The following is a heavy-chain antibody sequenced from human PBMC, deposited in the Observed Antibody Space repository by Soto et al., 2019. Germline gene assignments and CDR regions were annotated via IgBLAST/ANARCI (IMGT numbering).Heavy chain of an antibody. Sequence: GASVKVSCKASGYTFTSYGISWVRQAPGQGLEWMGWISAYNGNTNYAQKLQGRVTMTTDTSTSTAYMELRSLRSDDTAVYYCARSPDILTGPTPFDPWGQGTLVTVSS. J-gene: IGHJ5*02. D-gene: IGHD3-9*01. V-gene: IGHV1-18*01. CDR2: ISAYNGNT. CDR1: GYTFTSYG. CDR3: ARSPDILTGPTPFDP.